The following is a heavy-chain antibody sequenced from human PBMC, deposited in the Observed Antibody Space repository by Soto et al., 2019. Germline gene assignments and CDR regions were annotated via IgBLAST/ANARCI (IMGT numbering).Heavy chain of an antibody. CDR3: ARQRLGYEDELDWFDP. J-gene: IGHJ5*02. CDR2: IYYSGST. D-gene: IGHD3-3*01. CDR1: GGSISSSSYY. V-gene: IGHV4-39*01. Sequence: ETLSLTCTVSGGSISSSSYYWGWIRQPPGKGLEWIGSIYYSGSTYYNPSLKSRVTISVDTSKNQFSLKLSSVTAADTAVYYCARQRLGYEDELDWFDPRGQGTLVTVSS.